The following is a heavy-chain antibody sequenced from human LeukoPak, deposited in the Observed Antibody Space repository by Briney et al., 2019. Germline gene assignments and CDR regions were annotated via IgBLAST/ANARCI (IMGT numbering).Heavy chain of an antibody. CDR1: GGSISDFY. CDR2: VYYSGST. V-gene: IGHV4-59*08. CDR3: ARQRSNYSCDV. Sequence: SETLSLTCTVSGGSISDFYWSWVRQPPGTGLEWIGYVYYSGSTNHNPSLKSRVTISVDTSKNQFSLKLNSVTAADTAVYYCARQRSNYSCDVWGPGTMVTVSS. J-gene: IGHJ3*01. D-gene: IGHD4-11*01.